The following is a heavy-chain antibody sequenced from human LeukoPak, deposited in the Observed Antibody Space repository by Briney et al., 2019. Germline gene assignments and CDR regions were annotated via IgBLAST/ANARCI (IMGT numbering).Heavy chain of an antibody. D-gene: IGHD2-2*01. J-gene: IGHJ4*02. V-gene: IGHV1-2*02. CDR1: GYTFTGYY. CDR2: INLNNGDT. CDR3: ASGLGYCSSTSCYAGIHFDY. Sequence: ASVKVSCKASGYTFTGYYMHWVRQTPGQGLEWLGWINLNNGDTQYAQKFQGRVTMTRDTSISTAYMDLSRLTSDDTAVYYCASGLGYCSSTSCYAGIHFDYWGQGTLVTVSS.